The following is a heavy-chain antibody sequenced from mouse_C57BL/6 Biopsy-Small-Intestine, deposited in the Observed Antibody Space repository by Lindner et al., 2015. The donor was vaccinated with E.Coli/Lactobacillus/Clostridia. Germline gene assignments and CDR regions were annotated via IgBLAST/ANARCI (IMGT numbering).Heavy chain of an antibody. D-gene: IGHD1-1*01. CDR1: GYTFTSYY. J-gene: IGHJ1*01. Sequence: SVKVSCKASGYTFTSYYMHWVRQAPGQGLEWMGLINLSGGSTDYAQKFQGRVTMTRDTSTSTVYMELSSLRSEDTAVYYCARDSSGLHWYFDLWGRGTLVTVSS. CDR3: ARDSSGLHWYFDL. CDR2: INLSGGST. V-gene: IGHV1-53*01.